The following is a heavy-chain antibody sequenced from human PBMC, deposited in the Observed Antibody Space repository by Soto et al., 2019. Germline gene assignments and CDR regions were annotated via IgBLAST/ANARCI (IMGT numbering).Heavy chain of an antibody. CDR2: IFDSGTT. V-gene: IGHV4-31*02. Sequence: QVQLEQSGPGLVKPAQTLSLTCKISGGSITSVNHYWSWIRQSPGEGLEWIGYIFDSGTTYYNPSLKGRVTISGDASQSQFSLTIHSVTAADTAVYYCAREVSGTGAFDYWGQGTLVTVSS. J-gene: IGHJ4*02. CDR3: AREVSGTGAFDY. D-gene: IGHD2-8*02. CDR1: GGSITSVNHY.